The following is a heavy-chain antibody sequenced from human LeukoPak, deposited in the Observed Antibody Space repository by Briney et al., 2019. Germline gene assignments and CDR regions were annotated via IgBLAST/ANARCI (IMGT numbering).Heavy chain of an antibody. Sequence: GGSLRLSCAASGFTFSSYWMSWVRQAPGKGLEWVANIKQDGSEKYYVDSVKGRFTISRDNSKNTLYLQMNSLRAEDTAVYYCAKNLEQWLLVNWFDPWGQGTLVTVSS. CDR2: IKQDGSEK. CDR3: AKNLEQWLLVNWFDP. D-gene: IGHD6-19*01. J-gene: IGHJ5*02. V-gene: IGHV3-7*02. CDR1: GFTFSSYW.